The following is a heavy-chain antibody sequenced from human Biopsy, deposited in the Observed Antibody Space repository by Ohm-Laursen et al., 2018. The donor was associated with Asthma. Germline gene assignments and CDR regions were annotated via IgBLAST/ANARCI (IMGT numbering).Heavy chain of an antibody. CDR1: GFAVSRDY. Sequence: SLRLSCTALGFAVSRDYMFWVRQAPGKGLEWVSVIYSGGTSHTADSVRGRFTISRDYSKNTLYLQMHSLRAEDTAVYYCARGDSSNWSHYYFDYWGQGTVVSVSS. D-gene: IGHD3-22*01. V-gene: IGHV3-53*01. CDR2: IYSGGTS. J-gene: IGHJ4*03. CDR3: ARGDSSNWSHYYFDY.